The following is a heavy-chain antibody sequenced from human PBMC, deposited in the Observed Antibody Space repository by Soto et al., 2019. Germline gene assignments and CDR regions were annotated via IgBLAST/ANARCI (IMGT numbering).Heavy chain of an antibody. J-gene: IGHJ4*02. CDR1: GGSVSSGSYY. D-gene: IGHD5-18*01. V-gene: IGHV4-61*01. CDR2: IYYSGST. CDR3: ARVPGQLWSPFDY. Sequence: QVQLQESGPGLVKPSETLSLTCTVSGGSVSSGSYYWSWIRQPPGKGLEWIGYIYYSGSTNYNPSRQSRVTISVATSKNQFSLKLSSVTAADTAVYYCARVPGQLWSPFDYWGQGTLVTVSS.